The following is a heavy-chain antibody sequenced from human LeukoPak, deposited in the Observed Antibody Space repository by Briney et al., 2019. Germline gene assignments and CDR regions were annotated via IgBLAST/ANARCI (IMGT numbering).Heavy chain of an antibody. D-gene: IGHD2-15*01. CDR2: IYYSGST. Sequence: PSETLSLTCTVSGGSISSYYWSWIRQPPGKGLEWIGYIYYSGSTNYNPSLKSRVTISVDTSKNQFSLKLSSVTAADTAVHYCARLELLNYYYYGMDVWGQGTTVTVSS. V-gene: IGHV4-59*01. J-gene: IGHJ6*02. CDR3: ARLELLNYYYYGMDV. CDR1: GGSISSYY.